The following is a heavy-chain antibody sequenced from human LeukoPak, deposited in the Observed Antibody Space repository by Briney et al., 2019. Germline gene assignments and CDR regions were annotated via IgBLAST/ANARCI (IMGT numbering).Heavy chain of an antibody. CDR1: GFTFSSYW. D-gene: IGHD5-18*01. CDR2: IKQDGSEI. J-gene: IGHJ5*02. CDR3: ARDSGVTWIQLRVFDP. V-gene: IGHV3-7*01. Sequence: GGSLRLSCAASGFTFSSYWMSWVRQAPVKGLEWVANIKQDGSEIYYVDSVKGRFTISRDNAKNSLYLQMNSLRAEDTAVYFCARDSGVTWIQLRVFDPWGQGTLVTVSS.